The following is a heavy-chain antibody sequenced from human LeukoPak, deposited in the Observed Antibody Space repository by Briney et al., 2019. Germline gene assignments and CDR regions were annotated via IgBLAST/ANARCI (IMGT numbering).Heavy chain of an antibody. CDR1: GGSISSYY. D-gene: IGHD4-23*01. Sequence: SETLSLTCTVSGGSISSYYWGWIRQPPGKGLEWIGSIYYSGSTYYNPSLKSRVTISVDTSKNQFSLKPSSVTAADTAVYYCARPRPDYGGNPSFAGPFDYWGQGTLVTVSS. CDR3: ARPRPDYGGNPSFAGPFDY. CDR2: IYYSGST. V-gene: IGHV4-39*01. J-gene: IGHJ4*02.